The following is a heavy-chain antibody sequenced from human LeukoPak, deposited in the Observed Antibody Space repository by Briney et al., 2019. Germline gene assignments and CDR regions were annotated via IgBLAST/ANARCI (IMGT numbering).Heavy chain of an antibody. CDR2: IRYSGTT. CDR3: ARQLGRGLWTFDF. Sequence: SETLSLTCTVSGGTISTGDYYWGWIRQSPGKELEWIRSIRYSGTTYYNPSLNSRVTLSVDTSKNQFSLKLSSVTPAADTTVYYCARQLGRGLWTFDFWGQGTLVTVSS. CDR1: GGTISTGDYY. V-gene: IGHV4-39*01. D-gene: IGHD7-27*01. J-gene: IGHJ4*02.